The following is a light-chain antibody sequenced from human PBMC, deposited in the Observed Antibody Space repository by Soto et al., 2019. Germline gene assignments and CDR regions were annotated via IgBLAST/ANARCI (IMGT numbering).Light chain of an antibody. CDR1: QPINIY. V-gene: IGKV1-39*01. CDR2: AAS. J-gene: IGKJ4*01. Sequence: DIQMTQSPSSLSASVGDRVTITCRTSQPINIYLNWYQHKPGKAPKLLIYAASSLQSGVPSRFSGSGSGADFTLTISSLQPEDFATYYCQQSYSAPTFGGGTKVELK. CDR3: QQSYSAPT.